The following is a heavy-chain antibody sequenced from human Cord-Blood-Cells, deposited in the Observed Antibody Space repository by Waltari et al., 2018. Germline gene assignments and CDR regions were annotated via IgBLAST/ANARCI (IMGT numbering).Heavy chain of an antibody. CDR2: SNSDGSST. Sequence: EVQLVESGGGLVQPGGSLRLSCAASGFTFSSYWMHWVRQAPGKGLVWVSRSNSDGSSTSDADSVKGRSTSSRDNAKNTLYLQMNSLRAEDTAVYYCARDPVSSSSLDYWGQGTLVTVSS. V-gene: IGHV3-74*01. D-gene: IGHD6-6*01. CDR1: GFTFSSYW. J-gene: IGHJ4*02. CDR3: ARDPVSSSSLDY.